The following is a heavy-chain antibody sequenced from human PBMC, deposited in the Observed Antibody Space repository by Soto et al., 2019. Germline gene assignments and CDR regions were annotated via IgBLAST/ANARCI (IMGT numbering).Heavy chain of an antibody. CDR1: GYTFTNYW. J-gene: IGHJ6*02. CDR2: IYPGDSDT. CDR3: AASIFYYGMDV. Sequence: PGESLKISCKGSGYTFTNYWIGWVRQMPGKGLEWMGIIYPGDSDTKYNPSFQGQVTISADKSITTTYLQWSSLKASDPAIYYCAASIFYYGMDVWGQGTTVTSP. V-gene: IGHV5-51*01.